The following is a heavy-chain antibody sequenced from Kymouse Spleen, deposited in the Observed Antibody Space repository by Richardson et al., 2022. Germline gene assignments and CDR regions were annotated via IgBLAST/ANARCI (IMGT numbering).Heavy chain of an antibody. J-gene: IGHJ4*02. D-gene: IGHD1-7*01. CDR2: IRSKANSYAT. CDR1: GFTFSGSA. V-gene: IGHV3-73*02. Sequence: EVQLVESGGGLVQPGGSLKLSCAASGFTFSGSAMHWVRQASGKGLEWVGRIRSKANSYATAYAASVKGRFTISRDDSKNTAYLQMNSLKTEDTAVYYCTREDWNYSYWGQGTLVTVSS. CDR3: TREDWNYSY.